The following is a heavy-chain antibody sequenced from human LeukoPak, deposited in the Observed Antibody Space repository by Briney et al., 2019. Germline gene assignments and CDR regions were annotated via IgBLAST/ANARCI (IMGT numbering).Heavy chain of an antibody. Sequence: ASVKVSCKVSGYTLIELSMHWVRQAPGKGLEWMGGFDPEDGETIYAQTFQGRFTITEDTSTNTPYMELIGLRAEDTAVYYCARDLSIVRGVLYWWGQGTLVTVSS. CDR1: GYTLIELS. CDR3: ARDLSIVRGVLYW. CDR2: FDPEDGET. D-gene: IGHD3-10*01. V-gene: IGHV1-24*01. J-gene: IGHJ4*02.